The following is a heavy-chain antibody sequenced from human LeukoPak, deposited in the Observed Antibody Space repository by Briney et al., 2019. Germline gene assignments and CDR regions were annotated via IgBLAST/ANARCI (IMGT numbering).Heavy chain of an antibody. Sequence: RASETLSLICAVYGGSFSGYYWSWIRQPPGKGLEWIGEINHSGSTNYNPSLKSRVTISVDTSKNQFSLKLSSVTAADTAVYYCARVIPPGGYSYGYVLDYWGQGTLVTVSS. CDR1: GGSFSGYY. CDR2: INHSGST. D-gene: IGHD5-18*01. CDR3: ARVIPPGGYSYGYVLDY. V-gene: IGHV4-34*01. J-gene: IGHJ4*02.